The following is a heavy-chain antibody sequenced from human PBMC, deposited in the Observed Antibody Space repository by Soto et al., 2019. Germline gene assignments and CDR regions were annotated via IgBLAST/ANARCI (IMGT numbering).Heavy chain of an antibody. V-gene: IGHV4-39*01. J-gene: IGHJ4*02. CDR3: ARFRGHDSGGHFVN. CDR1: GGSISDETHY. Sequence: SETLSLTCTVSGGSISDETHYWGCIRQPPGRGLEWIGTIYYTGFTYYNPSLKSRVTISVDTSKNQFSLNLNSVTAADTALYYCARFRGHDSGGHFVNWGQATLVTVSS. CDR2: IYYTGFT. D-gene: IGHD5-12*01.